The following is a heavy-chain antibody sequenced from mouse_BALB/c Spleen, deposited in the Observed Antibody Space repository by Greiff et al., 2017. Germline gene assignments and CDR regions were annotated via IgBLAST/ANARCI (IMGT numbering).Heavy chain of an antibody. D-gene: IGHD2-3*01. Sequence: EVQRVESGPSLVKPSQTLSLTCSVTGDSITSGYWNWIRKFPGNKLEYMGYISYSGSTYYNPSLKSRISITRDTSKNQYYLQLNSVTTEDTATYYCARGDDGYYDAMDYWGQGTSVTVSS. CDR3: ARGDDGYYDAMDY. CDR1: GDSITSGY. CDR2: ISYSGST. J-gene: IGHJ4*01. V-gene: IGHV3-8*02.